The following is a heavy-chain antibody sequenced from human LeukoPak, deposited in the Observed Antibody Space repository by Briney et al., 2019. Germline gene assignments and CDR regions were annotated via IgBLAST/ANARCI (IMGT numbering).Heavy chain of an antibody. CDR2: IKQDGSEK. CDR3: ARDDSASYYVPDY. D-gene: IGHD1-26*01. J-gene: IGHJ4*02. CDR1: GFTFSSYG. Sequence: GGSLRLSCAASGFTFSSYGMHWVRQAPGKGLEWVANIKQDGSEKYYVDSVKGRFTIFRDNAKNSLYLQMNSLRAEDTAVYYCARDDSASYYVPDYWGQGTLVIVSS. V-gene: IGHV3-7*01.